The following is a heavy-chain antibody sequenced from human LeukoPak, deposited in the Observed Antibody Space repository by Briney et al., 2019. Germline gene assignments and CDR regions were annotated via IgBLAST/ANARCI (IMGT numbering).Heavy chain of an antibody. V-gene: IGHV3-30-3*01. Sequence: GGSLRLSCAASGFTFSSYAMHWVRQAPGKGLEWVAVISYDGSNKYYADSVKGRFTISRDNSKNTLYLQMNSLRAEDTAVYYCARKYYDFWSGYYNAFDIWGQGTMVTVSS. CDR1: GFTFSSYA. CDR2: ISYDGSNK. D-gene: IGHD3-3*01. J-gene: IGHJ3*02. CDR3: ARKYYDFWSGYYNAFDI.